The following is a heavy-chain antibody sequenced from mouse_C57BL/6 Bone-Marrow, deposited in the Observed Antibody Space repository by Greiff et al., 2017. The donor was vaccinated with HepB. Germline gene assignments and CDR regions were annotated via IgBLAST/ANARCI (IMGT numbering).Heavy chain of an antibody. J-gene: IGHJ2*01. V-gene: IGHV1-22*01. CDR2: INPNNGGT. CDR3: ARNGYYPFDY. Sequence: SGPELVKPGASVKMSCKASGYTFTDYNMHWVKQSHGKSLEWIGYINPNNGGTSYNQKFKGKATLTVNKSSSTAYMELRSLTSEDSAVYYCARNGYYPFDYWGQGTTLTVSS. D-gene: IGHD2-3*01. CDR1: GYTFTDYN.